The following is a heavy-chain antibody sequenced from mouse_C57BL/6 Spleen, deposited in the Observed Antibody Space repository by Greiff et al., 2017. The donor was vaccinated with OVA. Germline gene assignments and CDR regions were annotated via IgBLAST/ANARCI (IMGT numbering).Heavy chain of an antibody. Sequence: QVQLQQSGAELVRPGASVKLSCKASGYTFTDYYINWVKQRPGQGLEWIARIYPGSGNTYYNEKFKGKATLTAEKSSSTAYMQLSSLTSEDSAVYFCARNGYGSDWYFDVWGTGTTVTVSS. CDR3: ARNGYGSDWYFDV. CDR1: GYTFTDYY. J-gene: IGHJ1*03. V-gene: IGHV1-76*01. D-gene: IGHD1-1*01. CDR2: IYPGSGNT.